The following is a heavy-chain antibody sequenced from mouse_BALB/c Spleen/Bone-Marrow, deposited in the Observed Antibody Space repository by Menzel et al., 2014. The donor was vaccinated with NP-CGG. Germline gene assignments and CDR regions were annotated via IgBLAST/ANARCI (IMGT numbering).Heavy chain of an antibody. J-gene: IGHJ2*01. V-gene: IGHV7-3*02. CDR2: IRNKANGYTT. Sequence: EVQGVESGGGLVQPGGSLRLSCATSGFTFTDYYMNWVRQPPGKALERLVFIRNKANGYTTEYSASVKSRFTISRDNSQNILYLQMNTLRADDSATYYCARDKGRVFFDYWGQGATLTVSS. CDR1: GFTFTDYY. CDR3: ARDKGRVFFDY.